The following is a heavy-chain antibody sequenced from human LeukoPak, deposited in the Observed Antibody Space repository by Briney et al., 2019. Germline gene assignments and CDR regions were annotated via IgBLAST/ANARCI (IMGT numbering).Heavy chain of an antibody. CDR1: GYTFTGYY. V-gene: IGHV1-2*02. CDR3: ARDPNYGGRLYYFDY. Sequence: ASVKVSCKASGYTFTGYYMHWVRQAPGQGLEWMGWINPNSGGTNYAQKFQGRVTMTRDTSISTAYMELSRLRSDDTAVYYCARDPNYGGRLYYFDYWGQGTLVTVSS. D-gene: IGHD4-23*01. J-gene: IGHJ4*02. CDR2: INPNSGGT.